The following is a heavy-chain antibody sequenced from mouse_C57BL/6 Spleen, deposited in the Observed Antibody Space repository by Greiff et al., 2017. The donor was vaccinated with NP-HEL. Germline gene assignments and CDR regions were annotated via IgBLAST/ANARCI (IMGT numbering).Heavy chain of an antibody. CDR2: ISSGGSYT. J-gene: IGHJ2*01. D-gene: IGHD3-2*02. Sequence: EVQLVESGGDLVKPGGSLKLSCAASGFTFSSYGMSWVRQTPDKRLEWVATISSGGSYTYYPDSVKGRFTISRDNAKNTLYLQMSSLKSEDTAMYYCARRAAQVFDYWGQGTTLTVSS. CDR3: ARRAAQVFDY. CDR1: GFTFSSYG. V-gene: IGHV5-6*01.